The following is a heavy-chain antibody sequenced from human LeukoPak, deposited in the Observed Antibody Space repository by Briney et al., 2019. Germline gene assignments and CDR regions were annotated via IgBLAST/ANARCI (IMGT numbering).Heavy chain of an antibody. Sequence: GGSLRLSCAASGFTFSSYGMHWVRQAPGKGLEWVAVIWYDGSNKYYADSVKGRFTISRDNSKNTLYLQMNSQRAEDTAVYYCARDLENYDSSGPPIGYWGQGTLVTVSS. V-gene: IGHV3-33*08. CDR2: IWYDGSNK. J-gene: IGHJ4*02. CDR1: GFTFSSYG. D-gene: IGHD3-22*01. CDR3: ARDLENYDSSGPPIGY.